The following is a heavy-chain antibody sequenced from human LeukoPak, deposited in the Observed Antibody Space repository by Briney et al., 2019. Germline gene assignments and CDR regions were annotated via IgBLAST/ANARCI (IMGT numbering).Heavy chain of an antibody. CDR1: GGSISSYY. D-gene: IGHD5-18*01. Sequence: PSETLSLTCTVSGGSISSYYWSWIRQPAGKGLEWIGYIYYSGSTNYNPSLKSRVTMSVDTSKNQFSLKLSSVTAADTAVYYCARDRVGYSYGSFVYWGQGTLVTVSS. J-gene: IGHJ4*02. V-gene: IGHV4-59*01. CDR2: IYYSGST. CDR3: ARDRVGYSYGSFVY.